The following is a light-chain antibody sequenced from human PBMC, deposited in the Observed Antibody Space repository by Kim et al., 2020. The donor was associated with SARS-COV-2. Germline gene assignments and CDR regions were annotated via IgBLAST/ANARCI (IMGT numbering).Light chain of an antibody. J-gene: IGLJ1*01. CDR2: SDD. Sequence: PGQGVTISCSGSSSNIGSNSVNWYQQFPGTAPKLLIYSDDQRPSGVPDRFSGSKSGTSASLAISGLQADDEADYYCAAWDDSPKGVFGTGTKVTVL. CDR1: SSNIGSNS. CDR3: AAWDDSPKGV. V-gene: IGLV1-44*01.